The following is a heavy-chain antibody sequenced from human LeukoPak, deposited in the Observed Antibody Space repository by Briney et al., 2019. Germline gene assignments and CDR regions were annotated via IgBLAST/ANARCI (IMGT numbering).Heavy chain of an antibody. CDR3: ASGNYDILGDAFDI. V-gene: IGHV3-21*01. CDR2: ISRSSYYI. D-gene: IGHD3-9*01. Sequence: PGGSLRLSCAASGFTFSDYNMNWVRQAPGKGLEWVSSISRSSYYIYYTDSVKGRFTISRDNAKNSLYLQMNSLRAEDTAVYYCASGNYDILGDAFDIWGQGTMVTVSS. J-gene: IGHJ3*02. CDR1: GFTFSDYN.